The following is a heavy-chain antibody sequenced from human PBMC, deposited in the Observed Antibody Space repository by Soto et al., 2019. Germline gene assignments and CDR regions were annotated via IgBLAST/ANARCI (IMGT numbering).Heavy chain of an antibody. CDR3: ASGIAAAELYYSMDV. CDR1: GCSISSYY. J-gene: IGHJ6*02. Sequence: PSETLSLTCPVSGCSISSYYWSWIRQPPGKGLEWIGYIYYSGSTNYNPSLKSRVTISVDTSKNQFSLKLSSVTAADTAVYYCASGIAAAELYYSMDVWGQGTTVTVS. V-gene: IGHV4-59*01. D-gene: IGHD6-13*01. CDR2: IYYSGST.